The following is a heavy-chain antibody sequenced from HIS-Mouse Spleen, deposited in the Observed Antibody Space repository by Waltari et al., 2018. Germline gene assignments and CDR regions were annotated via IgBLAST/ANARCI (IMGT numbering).Heavy chain of an antibody. CDR2: ISHDGSNK. V-gene: IGHV3-30*18. D-gene: IGHD6-19*01. CDR3: AKASSGWLDY. J-gene: IGHJ4*02. Sequence: QVQLVESGGGVVQPGRSLRLSCAASGFTFSSYGMHWVRQAPGKGLRWVAFISHDGSNKYYADSVKGRFTISRDNSKNTLYLQMNSLRAEDTAVYYCAKASSGWLDYWGQGTLVTVSS. CDR1: GFTFSSYG.